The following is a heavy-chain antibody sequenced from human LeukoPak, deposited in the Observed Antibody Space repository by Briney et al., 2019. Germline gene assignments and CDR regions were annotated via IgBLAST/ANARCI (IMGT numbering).Heavy chain of an antibody. V-gene: IGHV1-18*01. CDR3: ARELVMPQEFDY. Sequence: ASVKVSCKASGYTFTSYGISWVRQAPGQGLEWMGWISAYNGNTNYAQKLQGRVTMTTDTSTSTAYLELRSLRSDDTAVYYCARELVMPQEFDYWGQGTLVTVSS. CDR1: GYTFTSYG. J-gene: IGHJ4*02. D-gene: IGHD2-2*01. CDR2: ISAYNGNT.